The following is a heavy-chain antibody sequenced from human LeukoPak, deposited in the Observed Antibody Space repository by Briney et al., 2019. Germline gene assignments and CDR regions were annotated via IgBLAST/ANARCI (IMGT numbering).Heavy chain of an antibody. CDR3: ARKLYDYGDYLRDAFDI. V-gene: IGHV1-69*13. D-gene: IGHD4-17*01. Sequence: SVKVSCKASGGTFSSYAISWVRQAPGQGLEWMGGLIPIFGTANYAQKFQGRVTITADESTSTAYMELSSLRSEDTAVYYCARKLYDYGDYLRDAFDIWGQGTMVTVSS. CDR2: LIPIFGTA. J-gene: IGHJ3*02. CDR1: GGTFSSYA.